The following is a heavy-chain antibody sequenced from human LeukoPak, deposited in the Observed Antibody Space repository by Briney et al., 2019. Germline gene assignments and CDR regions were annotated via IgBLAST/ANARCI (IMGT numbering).Heavy chain of an antibody. CDR2: FDPEDGET. Sequence: ASVKVSCKVSGYTLTELSMHWVRQAPGKGLEWMGGFDPEDGETIYAQKFQGRVTMTEDTSTDTAYMELSSLRSEDTAVYYCARVALLWFGESCDAFDIWGQGTMVTVSS. CDR1: GYTLTELS. CDR3: ARVALLWFGESCDAFDI. V-gene: IGHV1-24*01. J-gene: IGHJ3*02. D-gene: IGHD3-10*01.